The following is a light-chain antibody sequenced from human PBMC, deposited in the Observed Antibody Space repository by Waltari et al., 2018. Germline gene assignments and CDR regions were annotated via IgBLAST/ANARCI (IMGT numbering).Light chain of an antibody. CDR1: QDIRNS. CDR3: QQYYTMFPYT. J-gene: IGKJ2*01. Sequence: DIQMTQSPSSLSASVGDRVTITFRTSQDIRNSLAWYQKKPGKAPKLLLSDASRLQSGVPSRFSGSGSGTDYTLTISSLQPEDFATYYCQQYYTMFPYTFGQGTKLEIK. V-gene: IGKV1-NL1*01. CDR2: DAS.